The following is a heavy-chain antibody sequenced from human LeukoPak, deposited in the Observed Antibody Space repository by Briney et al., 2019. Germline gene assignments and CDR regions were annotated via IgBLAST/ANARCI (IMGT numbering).Heavy chain of an antibody. CDR1: GFTFSSYS. J-gene: IGHJ4*02. Sequence: GSLRLSCAASGFTFSSYSMNWVRQAPGRGLEWVSYISSSSSTIYYADSVKGRFTISRDNAKNSLYLQMNSLRAEDTAVYYCASVPHYCGGDCYPYWGQGTLVTVSS. D-gene: IGHD2-21*02. CDR3: ASVPHYCGGDCYPY. CDR2: ISSSSSTI. V-gene: IGHV3-48*04.